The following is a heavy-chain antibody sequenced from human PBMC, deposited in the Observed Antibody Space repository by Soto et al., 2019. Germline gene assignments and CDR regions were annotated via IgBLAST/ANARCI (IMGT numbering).Heavy chain of an antibody. D-gene: IGHD6-6*01. V-gene: IGHV1-3*01. CDR2: INAGNGNT. Sequence: VASVKVSCKASGYTFTSYAMHWVRQAPGQRLEWMGWINAGNGNTKYSQKFQGRVTITRDTSASTAYMELSSLRSEDTAVYYCARRQLLGNYGMDVWGQGTTVIVSS. J-gene: IGHJ6*02. CDR3: ARRQLLGNYGMDV. CDR1: GYTFTSYA.